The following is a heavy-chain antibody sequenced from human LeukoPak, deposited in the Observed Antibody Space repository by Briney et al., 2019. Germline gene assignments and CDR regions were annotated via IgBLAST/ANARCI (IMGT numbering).Heavy chain of an antibody. D-gene: IGHD6-19*01. CDR2: IYHSGST. J-gene: IGHJ5*02. V-gene: IGHV4-4*02. CDR3: ARDSSGWYGSNWSDP. CDR1: GGSISSSNW. Sequence: SGTLSLTCAVSGGSISSSNWWSWVRQPPGKGLEWIGEIYHSGSTNYNPSLKSRVTISVDKSKNQFSLKLSSVTAADTAVYYCARDSSGWYGSNWSDPWGQGTLVTVSS.